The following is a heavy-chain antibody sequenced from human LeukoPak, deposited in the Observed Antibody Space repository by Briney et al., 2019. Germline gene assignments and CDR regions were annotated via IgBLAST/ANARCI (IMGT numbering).Heavy chain of an antibody. CDR3: AKTRTMIEFEYSSSSAFDS. D-gene: IGHD6-6*01. CDR2: ISGSGDST. CDR1: GFTFCSHT. V-gene: IGHV3-23*01. Sequence: GGSLSLSCAATGFTFCSHTMSWVRQAPGKGLEWFSSISGSGDSTYYADSVKGRFTLSRDNSKNTLYLQINSLRAEDTAIYFCAKTRTMIEFEYSSSSAFDSWGQGTLVTVSS. J-gene: IGHJ4*02.